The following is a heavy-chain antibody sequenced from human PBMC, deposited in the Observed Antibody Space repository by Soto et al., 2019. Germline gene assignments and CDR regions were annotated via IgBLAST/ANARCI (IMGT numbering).Heavy chain of an antibody. V-gene: IGHV3-48*02. CDR3: ARDPDTPLERVFDH. D-gene: IGHD1-1*01. CDR2: ISSSRFTI. CDR1: GFTFSRYS. J-gene: IGHJ4*02. Sequence: EVQLVESGGGLVKAGGSLRLSCTASGFTFSRYSLNWVRQAPGKGLEWISYISSSRFTIYYPDSVKGRFTISRDNAKNSVYLQMNSLRDEDTAVYFCARDPDTPLERVFDHWGQGTLVTVSS.